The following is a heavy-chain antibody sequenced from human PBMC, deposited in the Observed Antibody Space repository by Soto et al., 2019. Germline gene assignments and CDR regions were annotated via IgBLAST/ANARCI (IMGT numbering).Heavy chain of an antibody. J-gene: IGHJ6*02. D-gene: IGHD6-13*01. CDR1: GYSFTTYW. V-gene: IGHV5-51*01. Sequence: GESLKISCKGSGYSFTTYWIGWVRQMPGKGLEGMVIIYPGDSDTRYSPSFQGQATISADKSINTTYLQWSSLKASDTAIYYCARQAAAGKYYYAMDVWGQGTTVTVSS. CDR2: IYPGDSDT. CDR3: ARQAAAGKYYYAMDV.